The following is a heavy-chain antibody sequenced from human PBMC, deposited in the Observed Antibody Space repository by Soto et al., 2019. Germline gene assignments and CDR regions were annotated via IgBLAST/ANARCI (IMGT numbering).Heavy chain of an antibody. Sequence: QVQLVQSGAEVKKPGASVKVSCKTSGYSFSEFRMHWVRQAPGQGLEWMGWVNPINGNTNYAQDVQGRVTMTRDASTKTVYMELSSLTSDDTSTVYCARENWHFEYWGQRTLITVSS. CDR2: VNPINGNT. CDR3: ARENWHFEY. J-gene: IGHJ4*02. V-gene: IGHV1-2*02. CDR1: GYSFSEFR.